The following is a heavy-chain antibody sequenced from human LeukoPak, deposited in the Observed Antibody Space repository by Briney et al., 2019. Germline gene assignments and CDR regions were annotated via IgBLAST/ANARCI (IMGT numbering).Heavy chain of an antibody. Sequence: GGSLRLSCAASGFTFSSYGMHWVRQAPGKGLEWVAFIRYDGSNKYYADSVKGRFTISRDNSKNTLYLQMNSLRAEDTAVYYCAKGKPGDLNSEYCSGGSCYSDLSLDYWGQGTLVTVSS. CDR3: AKGKPGDLNSEYCSGGSCYSDLSLDY. CDR1: GFTFSSYG. J-gene: IGHJ4*02. V-gene: IGHV3-30*02. D-gene: IGHD2-15*01. CDR2: IRYDGSNK.